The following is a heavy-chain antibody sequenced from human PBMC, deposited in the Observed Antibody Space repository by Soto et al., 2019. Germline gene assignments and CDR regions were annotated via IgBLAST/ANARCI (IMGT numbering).Heavy chain of an antibody. Sequence: PRGSLRLSCAASGFTFSSYAMSWVRQAPGKGLEWVSAISGSGGSTYYADSVKGRFTISRDNSKNTLYLQMNSLRAEDTAVYYCAKDLAPEYDILTGYWLYYYYGMDVWGQGTTVTVSS. J-gene: IGHJ6*02. CDR3: AKDLAPEYDILTGYWLYYYYGMDV. CDR1: GFTFSSYA. V-gene: IGHV3-23*01. D-gene: IGHD3-9*01. CDR2: ISGSGGST.